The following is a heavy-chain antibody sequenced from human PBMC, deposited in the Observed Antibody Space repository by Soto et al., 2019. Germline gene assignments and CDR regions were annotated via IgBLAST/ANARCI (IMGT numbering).Heavy chain of an antibody. CDR2: IYYSGST. Sequence: QVQLQESGPGLVKPSETLSLTCTVSGGSVNSRNYYWSWIRQPPGKTLEWIGYIYYSGSTNYNPSLKGRVTMXXDXSXXKFSLKLSSVTAADTAMYYCARGTAYYYDGSGSNMWGQGTLVTVSS. CDR3: ARGTAYYYDGSGSNM. J-gene: IGHJ4*02. CDR1: GGSVNSRNYY. V-gene: IGHV4-61*01. D-gene: IGHD3-22*01.